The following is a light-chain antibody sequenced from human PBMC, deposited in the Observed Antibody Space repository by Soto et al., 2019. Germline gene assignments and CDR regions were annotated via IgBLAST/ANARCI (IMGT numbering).Light chain of an antibody. V-gene: IGKV1-5*01. CDR2: DAA. J-gene: IGKJ4*02. Sequence: DIQMTQSPSTLSASVGDRVTITCRASQSVNIWLAWYQQKPGRAPKLLIHDAAALERGVPSRFSGSGSGTEFSLTISSLQPDDFATYYCQQYTAYPLTFGGGTKVE. CDR1: QSVNIW. CDR3: QQYTAYPLT.